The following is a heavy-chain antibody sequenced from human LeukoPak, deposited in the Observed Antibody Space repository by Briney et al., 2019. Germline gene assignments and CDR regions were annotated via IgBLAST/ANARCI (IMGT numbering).Heavy chain of an antibody. V-gene: IGHV4-34*01. CDR3: ASRDKVPAARLVLRWFDP. CDR2: IYHIGST. D-gene: IGHD2-2*01. Sequence: SVTLSLTCAVYGGSFSGYYWSWIRQPPGKGLEGIGEIYHIGSTNYNPSLKTPLTISVDTSKTQFSQKLNSVTAADTAVYYCASRDKVPAARLVLRWFDPWGPGTLVTVSS. CDR1: GGSFSGYY. J-gene: IGHJ5*02.